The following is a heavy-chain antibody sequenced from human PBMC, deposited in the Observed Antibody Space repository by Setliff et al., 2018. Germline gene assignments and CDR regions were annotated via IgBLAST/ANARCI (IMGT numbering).Heavy chain of an antibody. Sequence: LSLTCTVSGGSISSSSYYWGWIRQPPGKGLEWIGSIYHSGSTYYNPSLKSRVTISVDTSKNQFSLKLSSVTAADTAVYYCARLYIVVVVAATPAWFDPWGQGTLVTVSS. D-gene: IGHD2-15*01. V-gene: IGHV4-39*07. CDR2: IYHSGST. CDR1: GGSISSSSYY. J-gene: IGHJ5*02. CDR3: ARLYIVVVVAATPAWFDP.